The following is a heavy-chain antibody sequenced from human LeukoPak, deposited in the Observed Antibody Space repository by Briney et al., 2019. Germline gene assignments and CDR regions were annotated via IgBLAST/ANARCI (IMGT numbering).Heavy chain of an antibody. V-gene: IGHV3-23*01. J-gene: IGHJ3*02. Sequence: PGGSLRLSCAASGFTFSSYSLNWVRQAPGKGLEWVSAISASGGSTYYADSVKGRFTISRDNSKNTLYLQMNSLRVEDTAVYYCAKEVYYFDTSGLYYFAFDIWGQGTMVTVPS. CDR2: ISASGGST. CDR1: GFTFSSYS. CDR3: AKEVYYFDTSGLYYFAFDI. D-gene: IGHD3-22*01.